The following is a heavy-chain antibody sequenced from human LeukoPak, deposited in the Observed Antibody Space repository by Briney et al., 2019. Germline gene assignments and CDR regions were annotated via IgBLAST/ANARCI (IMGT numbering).Heavy chain of an antibody. V-gene: IGHV3-20*04. CDR3: ARDYFGSPSALDY. CDR1: GFTFSSYA. CDR2: INWNGGST. J-gene: IGHJ4*02. Sequence: GGSLRLSCAASGFTFSSYAMSWVRHAPGKGLEWVSGINWNGGSTGYADSVKGRFTISRDNAKNSLYLQMNSLRAEDTALYYCARDYFGSPSALDYWGQGTLVTVSS. D-gene: IGHD1-26*01.